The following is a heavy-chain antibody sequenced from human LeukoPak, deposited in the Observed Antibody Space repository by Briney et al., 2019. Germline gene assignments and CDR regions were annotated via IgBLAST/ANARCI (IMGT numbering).Heavy chain of an antibody. Sequence: ASVKVSCKASGGTFSSYAISWVRQAPGQGLEWMGGIIPIFGTANYAQKFQGRVTITADKSTSTAYMELSSLRSEDTAVYYCALTNSAVAGPEVDYWGQGTLVTVSS. V-gene: IGHV1-69*06. CDR3: ALTNSAVAGPEVDY. D-gene: IGHD6-19*01. CDR1: GGTFSSYA. J-gene: IGHJ4*02. CDR2: IIPIFGTA.